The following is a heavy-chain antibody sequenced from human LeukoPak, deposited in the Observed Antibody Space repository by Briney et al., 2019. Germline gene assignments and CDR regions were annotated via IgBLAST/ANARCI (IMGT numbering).Heavy chain of an antibody. CDR1: GFTFSSYW. D-gene: IGHD5-12*01. J-gene: IGHJ4*02. Sequence: GGSLRLSCAASGFTFSSYWMHWVRQAPGKGLVWVSRINSDGSSITYADSVKGRFTISRDNAKNTLYLQMNSLRVEDTAVYYCAREGRVSGYDFDCWGQGTLVSVSS. CDR3: AREGRVSGYDFDC. CDR2: INSDGSSI. V-gene: IGHV3-74*03.